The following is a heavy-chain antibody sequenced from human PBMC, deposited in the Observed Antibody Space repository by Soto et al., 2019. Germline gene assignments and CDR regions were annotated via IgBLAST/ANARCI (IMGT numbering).Heavy chain of an antibody. D-gene: IGHD2-15*01. CDR1: GFTFSSYG. Sequence: QVQLVESGGGVVQPGRSPRLSCAASGFTFSSYGMHWVRQAPGKGLEWVAVIWYDGSNKYYADSVKGRFTISRDNSKNTLYLQMNSLRAEDTAVYYCARDSEDCSGGSCYFADYWGQGTLVTVSS. CDR3: ARDSEDCSGGSCYFADY. V-gene: IGHV3-33*01. J-gene: IGHJ4*02. CDR2: IWYDGSNK.